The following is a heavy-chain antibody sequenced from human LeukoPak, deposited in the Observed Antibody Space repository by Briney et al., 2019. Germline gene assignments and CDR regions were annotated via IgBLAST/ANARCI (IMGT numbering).Heavy chain of an antibody. D-gene: IGHD1-26*01. Sequence: GGSLRLSCAASGFTFSSYSMNWVRQAPGKGLEWVSVIYSGGSTYYADSVKGRFTISRDNSKNTLYLQMNSLRGEDTAVYYCARVVGNWFDPWGQGTLVTVSS. CDR3: ARVVGNWFDP. CDR1: GFTFSSYS. CDR2: IYSGGST. V-gene: IGHV3-53*01. J-gene: IGHJ5*02.